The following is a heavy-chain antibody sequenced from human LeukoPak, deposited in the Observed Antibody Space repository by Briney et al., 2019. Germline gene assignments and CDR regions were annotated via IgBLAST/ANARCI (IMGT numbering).Heavy chain of an antibody. V-gene: IGHV4-38-2*02. CDR3: ARDTIYGDYAEFRDWFDP. CDR2: IYHSGST. D-gene: IGHD4-17*01. Sequence: SETLSLTCSVSGYSISSGNYWGWIRLPPGKGLQWIGSIYHSGSTYYNPSLKSRVTISVDTSKNQFSLKLSSVTAADTAVYYCARDTIYGDYAEFRDWFDPWGQGTLVTVSS. J-gene: IGHJ5*02. CDR1: GYSISSGNY.